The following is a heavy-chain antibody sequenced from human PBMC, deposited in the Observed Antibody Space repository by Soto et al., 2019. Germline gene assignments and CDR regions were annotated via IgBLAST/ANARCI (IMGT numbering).Heavy chain of an antibody. D-gene: IGHD3-3*01. CDR1: GYTFTSYY. J-gene: IGHJ6*02. CDR2: INPSGGST. Sequence: ASVKVSCKASGYTFTSYYMHWVRQAPGQGLEWMGIINPSGGSTSYAQKFQGRVTMTRDTSTSTVYMELSSLRSEDTAVNYCARGXQRFLYLWSGYYLPYYYGMYVWCQRATVSV. V-gene: IGHV1-46*01. CDR3: ARGXQRFLYLWSGYYLPYYYGMYV.